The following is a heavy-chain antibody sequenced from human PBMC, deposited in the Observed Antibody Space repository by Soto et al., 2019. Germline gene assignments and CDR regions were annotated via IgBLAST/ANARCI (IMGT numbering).Heavy chain of an antibody. J-gene: IGHJ6*03. Sequence: GGSLRLSCAASGFTFSSYWMSWVRQAPGKGLEWVANIKQDGSEKYYVDSVKGRFTISRDNAKNSLYLQMNSLRAEDTAVYYCASRSNLNFWRGYMDVWGKGTTVTVSS. CDR3: ASRSNLNFWRGYMDV. CDR1: GFTFSSYW. V-gene: IGHV3-7*01. CDR2: IKQDGSEK. D-gene: IGHD3-3*01.